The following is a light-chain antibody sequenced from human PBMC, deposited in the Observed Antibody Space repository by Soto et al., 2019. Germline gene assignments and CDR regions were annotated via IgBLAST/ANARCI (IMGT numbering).Light chain of an antibody. CDR3: QQYRSWPRT. CDR1: QSVDIS. Sequence: EIVLTQSPATLSVSPGERVILSCRASQSVDISLAWYQQKPGQTPRLLIYGASTRATDMPGTFSGRGSGTEFTLTITSLRPEDFGVYYCQQYRSWPRTFGQGTKGDI. J-gene: IGKJ1*01. CDR2: GAS. V-gene: IGKV3-15*01.